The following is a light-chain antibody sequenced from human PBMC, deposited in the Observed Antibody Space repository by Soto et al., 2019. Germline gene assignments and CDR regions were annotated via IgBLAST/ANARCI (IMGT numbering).Light chain of an antibody. V-gene: IGKV1-33*01. CDR3: QQYDNFRPLT. CDR2: GAS. Sequence: DIQMTQSPSSLSASVGDRVTITCQASQDISNYLNWYQQKPGKAPKLLIYGASNLQTGVPSRFSGSGSGTDFTFTISSLQPEDIATYYCQQYDNFRPLTFGGGTKVEIK. CDR1: QDISNY. J-gene: IGKJ4*01.